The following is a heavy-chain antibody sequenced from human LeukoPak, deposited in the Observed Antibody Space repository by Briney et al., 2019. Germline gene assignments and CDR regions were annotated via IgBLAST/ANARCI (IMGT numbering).Heavy chain of an antibody. V-gene: IGHV4-34*01. Sequence: SETLSLTCAVYGGSFNIYYWSWIRQSPEKGLEWIGEMNDGGTINYNPSLLSRVTISLDRSKNQFSLKLTSVTTADTAVYYGARRWNYGRNYYIDVWGNGATVSV. D-gene: IGHD1-7*01. CDR3: ARRWNYGRNYYIDV. CDR1: GGSFNIYY. J-gene: IGHJ6*03. CDR2: MNDGGTI.